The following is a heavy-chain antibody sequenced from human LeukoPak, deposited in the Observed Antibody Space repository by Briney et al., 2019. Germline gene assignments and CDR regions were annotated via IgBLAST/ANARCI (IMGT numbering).Heavy chain of an antibody. CDR3: ARVVVSTTNRFDP. D-gene: IGHD5/OR15-5a*01. CDR2: INHDGSEK. V-gene: IGHV3-7*05. J-gene: IGHJ5*02. CDR1: GFMFTSYW. Sequence: PGGSLRLSCAASGFMFTSYWMSWVRQAPGKGLEWVASINHDGSEKYYVDSVKGRFTISRDNAKNLLYLQMNSLRAEDTAVYHCARVVVSTTNRFDPWGQGTLVTVSS.